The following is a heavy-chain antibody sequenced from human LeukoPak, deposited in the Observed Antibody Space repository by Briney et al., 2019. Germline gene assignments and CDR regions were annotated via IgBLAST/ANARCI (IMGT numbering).Heavy chain of an antibody. D-gene: IGHD6-13*01. CDR3: AREQQLVQYNWFDP. CDR1: GYTFSSYG. Sequence: GASVKVSCKASGYTFSSYGISWVRQAPGQGLEWMGRIIPILGIANYAQKFQGRVTITADKSTSTAYMELSSLRSEDTAVYYCAREQQLVQYNWFDPWGQGTLVTVSS. J-gene: IGHJ5*02. V-gene: IGHV1-69*04. CDR2: IIPILGIA.